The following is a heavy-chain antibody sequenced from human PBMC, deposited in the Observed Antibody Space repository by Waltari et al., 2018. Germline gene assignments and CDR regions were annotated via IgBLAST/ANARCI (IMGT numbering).Heavy chain of an antibody. D-gene: IGHD3-22*01. Sequence: EVQLVQSGAEVKKPGATVKISCKVSGKTLTDNNMTWVKQAPGKGLEWMGLVDPEDGETIYAEKFQGRVTITADTSTDTAYMELSSLRSEDTAVYYCATGFRSSGLWWFDPWGQGTLVTVSS. CDR3: ATGFRSSGLWWFDP. J-gene: IGHJ5*02. CDR1: GKTLTDNN. CDR2: VDPEDGET. V-gene: IGHV1-69-2*01.